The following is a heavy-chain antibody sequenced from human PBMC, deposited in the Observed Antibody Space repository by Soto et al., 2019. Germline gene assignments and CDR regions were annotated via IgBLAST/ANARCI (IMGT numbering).Heavy chain of an antibody. Sequence: EVQLVETGGGLIQPGGSLRLSCAASGFTVSSNYMSWVRQAPGKGLEWVSVIYSGGSAYYADSVKGRFTISRDNSKNTLYLQMNSLRAEDTAVYYCARGHYDFWSGQGENWGLGTLVTVSS. CDR2: IYSGGSA. D-gene: IGHD3-3*01. J-gene: IGHJ4*02. CDR3: ARGHYDFWSGQGEN. CDR1: GFTVSSNY. V-gene: IGHV3-53*02.